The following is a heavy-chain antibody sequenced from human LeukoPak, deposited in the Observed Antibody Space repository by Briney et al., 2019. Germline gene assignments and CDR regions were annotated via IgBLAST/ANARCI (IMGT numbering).Heavy chain of an antibody. CDR3: ARDRSRALVDY. CDR2: ISSSSSYI. J-gene: IGHJ4*02. Sequence: GGSLRLSCAASGFTFSSYSMNWVRQAPGKGLEWVSSISSSSSYIYHADSVKGRFTISRDNAKNSLYLQMNSLRAEDTAVYYCARDRSRALVDYWGQGTLVTVSS. V-gene: IGHV3-21*01. CDR1: GFTFSSYS.